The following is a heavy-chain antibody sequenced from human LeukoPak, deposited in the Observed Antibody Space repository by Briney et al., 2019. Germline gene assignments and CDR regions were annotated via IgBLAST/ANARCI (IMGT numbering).Heavy chain of an antibody. CDR2: IKQDGSEK. V-gene: IGHV3-7*01. J-gene: IGHJ4*02. CDR3: ARESFWSGYSFDY. D-gene: IGHD3-3*01. Sequence: GGSLRLSCAASGFTLNTYTMNWVRQAPGKGLEWVANIKQDGSEKYYVDSVKGRFTISRDNAKNSLYLQMNSLRAEDTAVYYCARESFWSGYSFDYWGQGTLVTVSS. CDR1: GFTLNTYT.